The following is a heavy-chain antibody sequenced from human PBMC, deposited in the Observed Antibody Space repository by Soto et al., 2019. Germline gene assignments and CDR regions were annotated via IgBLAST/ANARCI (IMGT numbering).Heavy chain of an antibody. CDR1: GGSISSGGYY. CDR3: ARRGHCSGGSCYSYWFDP. Sequence: SETLSLTCTVSGGSISSGGYYWSWIRQHPGKGLEWIGYIYYSGSTYYNPSLKSRVTISVDTSKNQFSLKLSSVTAADTAAYYCARRGHCSGGSCYSYWFDPWGQGTLVTVSS. J-gene: IGHJ5*02. D-gene: IGHD2-15*01. CDR2: IYYSGST. V-gene: IGHV4-31*03.